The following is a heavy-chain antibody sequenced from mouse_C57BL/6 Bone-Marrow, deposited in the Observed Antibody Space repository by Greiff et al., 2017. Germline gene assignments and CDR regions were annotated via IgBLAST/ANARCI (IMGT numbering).Heavy chain of an antibody. CDR3: ARKEGPLYAMDY. CDR2: ISYDGSN. V-gene: IGHV3-6*01. Sequence: EVKLEESGPGLVKPSQSLSLTCSVTGYSITSGYYWNWIRQFPGNKLEWMGYISYDGSNNYNPSLKNRISITRDTSKNQFFLKLNSVTTEDTATDYCARKEGPLYAMDYWGQGTSVTVSS. CDR1: GYSITSGYY. J-gene: IGHJ4*01. D-gene: IGHD3-3*01.